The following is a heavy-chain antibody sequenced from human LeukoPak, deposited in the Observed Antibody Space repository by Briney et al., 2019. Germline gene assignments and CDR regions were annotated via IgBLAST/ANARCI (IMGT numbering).Heavy chain of an antibody. CDR2: IYHSGDT. Sequence: PSETLSLTCTVSGGSISSFYWNWIRQPPGKGLEWIAYIYHSGDTRYNPSLKSRVTISVDTSKSQFSLKLSSVTAADTAVYYCARDRSTIFGVVSVFDYWGQGTLVTVSS. CDR1: GGSISSFY. CDR3: ARDRSTIFGVVSVFDY. J-gene: IGHJ4*02. D-gene: IGHD3-3*01. V-gene: IGHV4-59*01.